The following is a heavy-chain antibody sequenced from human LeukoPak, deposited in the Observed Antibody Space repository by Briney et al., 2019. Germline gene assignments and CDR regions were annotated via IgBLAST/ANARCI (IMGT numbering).Heavy chain of an antibody. V-gene: IGHV1-8*01. CDR1: GYTFTSYD. J-gene: IGHJ3*02. CDR2: MNPNSGNT. Sequence: ASVKVSCKASGYTFTSYDINWVRQATGQGLEWMGWMNPNSGNTGYAQKFQGRVTMTRNTSISTAYMELSSLRSDDTAVYYCAREKGFSFHHDAFDIWGQGTMVTVSS. CDR3: AREKGFSFHHDAFDI. D-gene: IGHD2/OR15-2a*01.